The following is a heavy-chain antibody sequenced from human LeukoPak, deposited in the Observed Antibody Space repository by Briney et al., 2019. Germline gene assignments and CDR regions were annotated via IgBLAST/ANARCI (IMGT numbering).Heavy chain of an antibody. CDR2: ISSSSSYI. D-gene: IGHD6-13*01. V-gene: IGHV3-21*01. CDR1: GFTFSSYT. Sequence: GGSLRLSCAASGFTFSSYTMNWVRQAPGKGLEWVSSISSSSSYIYYADSVKGRFTISRDNAKNSLYLQMNSLRAEDTAVYYCARDSSSWLRTPYYFDYWGQGTLVTVSS. J-gene: IGHJ4*02. CDR3: ARDSSSWLRTPYYFDY.